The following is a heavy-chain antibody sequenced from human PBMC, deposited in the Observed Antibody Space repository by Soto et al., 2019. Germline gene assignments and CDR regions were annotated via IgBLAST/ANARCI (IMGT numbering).Heavy chain of an antibody. CDR3: ARLYYYDSSGLWRREVGGWYIFDY. CDR2: IYYSGST. D-gene: IGHD3-22*01. J-gene: IGHJ4*02. Sequence: PSETLSLTCTVSGGSISSYYWSWIRQPPGKGLEWIGYIYYSGSTNYNPSLKSRVTISADTSKNQFSLKLSSVTAADTAVYYCARLYYYDSSGLWRREVGGWYIFDYWGQGTLVTVS. V-gene: IGHV4-59*01. CDR1: GGSISSYY.